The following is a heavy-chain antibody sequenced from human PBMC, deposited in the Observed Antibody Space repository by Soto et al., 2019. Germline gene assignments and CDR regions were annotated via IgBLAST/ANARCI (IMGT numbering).Heavy chain of an antibody. CDR2: IYYTGST. Sequence: SETLSLTCTVSADSVSSANYYWTWIRQPPGKGLEWIGNIYYTGSTNYNPSLKSRVTIPLNTSKMQLSLKLMSVTAADTAVYYCARDHCVGGNCFSTYYDMDVWGQGTTVTVSS. CDR1: ADSVSSANYY. V-gene: IGHV4-61*01. CDR3: ARDHCVGGNCFSTYYDMDV. D-gene: IGHD2-15*01. J-gene: IGHJ6*02.